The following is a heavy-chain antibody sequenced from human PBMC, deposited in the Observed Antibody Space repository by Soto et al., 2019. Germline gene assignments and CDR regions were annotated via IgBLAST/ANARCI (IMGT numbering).Heavy chain of an antibody. CDR1: GYTLTELS. CDR3: AKRGYQPDYYGMDV. CDR2: FDPEDGET. J-gene: IGHJ6*02. V-gene: IGHV1-24*01. Sequence: ASVKFSCKVSGYTLTELSMHWVRQAPGKGLEWMGGFDPEDGETIYAQKFQGRVTMTEDTSTDTAYMELSSLRSEDTAVYYCAKRGYQPDYYGMDVWGQGTTVTVSS. D-gene: IGHD2-2*01.